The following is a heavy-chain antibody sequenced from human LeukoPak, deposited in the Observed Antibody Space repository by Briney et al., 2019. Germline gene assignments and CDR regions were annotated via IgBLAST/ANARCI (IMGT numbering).Heavy chain of an antibody. CDR2: IWYDGSNK. V-gene: IGHV3-33*01. J-gene: IGHJ4*02. CDR1: GFTFSSYG. CDR3: ARDPYSGSGPYFDY. D-gene: IGHD1-26*01. Sequence: GRSLRLSCAASGFTFSSYGMHWVRQAPGKGLEWVAVIWYDGSNKYYADSVKGRFTISRDNSKNTLYLHMNSLRAEDTAVYYCARDPYSGSGPYFDYWGQGTLVTVSS.